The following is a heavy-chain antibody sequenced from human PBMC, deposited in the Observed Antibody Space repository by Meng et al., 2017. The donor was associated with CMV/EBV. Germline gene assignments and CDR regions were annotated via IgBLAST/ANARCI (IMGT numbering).Heavy chain of an antibody. CDR1: IYD. CDR3: ARGAVVAVPAAGPRRYNWFDP. J-gene: IGHJ5*02. Sequence: IYDIHWVRQATGQGLEWMGWMNPNSGNTGYAQKFQGRVTMTRNTSISTAYMELSSLRSEDTAVYYCARGAVVAVPAAGPRRYNWFDPWGQGTLVTVSS. D-gene: IGHD2-2*01. CDR2: MNPNSGNT. V-gene: IGHV1-8*01.